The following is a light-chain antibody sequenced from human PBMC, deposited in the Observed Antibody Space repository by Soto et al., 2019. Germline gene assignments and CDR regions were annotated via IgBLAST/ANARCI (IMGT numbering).Light chain of an antibody. V-gene: IGKV1-6*01. CDR1: QGIRDE. CDR2: AAS. Sequence: AIQITPSPSSLSASVGDRVTITCRSSQGIRDELGWYQQKAGKAPNLLISAASRLQSGVPSRFSGRGSGTDFTLTISSLQPEDFATYYCLQEYDYPRTLGQGTKVDIK. J-gene: IGKJ1*01. CDR3: LQEYDYPRT.